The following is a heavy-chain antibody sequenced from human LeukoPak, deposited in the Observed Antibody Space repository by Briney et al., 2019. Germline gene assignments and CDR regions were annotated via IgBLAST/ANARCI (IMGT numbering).Heavy chain of an antibody. Sequence: GGSLRLSCAASGFTFSNYWMTWVRQAPGNGLEWVATIKEDGSETYYVDSVKGRFSISRDNVNYSLFLQLNSLRAEDTAVYYCAKDYQDYYDSSGYSPFGYWGQGTLVTVSS. CDR3: AKDYQDYYDSSGYSPFGY. CDR1: GFTFSNYW. CDR2: IKEDGSET. J-gene: IGHJ4*02. D-gene: IGHD3-22*01. V-gene: IGHV3-7*03.